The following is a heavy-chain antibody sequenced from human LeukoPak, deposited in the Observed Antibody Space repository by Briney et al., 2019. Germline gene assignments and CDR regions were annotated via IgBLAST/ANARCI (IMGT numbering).Heavy chain of an antibody. D-gene: IGHD4-17*01. Sequence: GRSLRLSCAASGFTFSSYAMHWVRQAPGKGLEWVAVISYDGSNKYYADSVKGRFTISRDNSKNTLYLQMNSLRAEDTAVYYCARVWPETTVTPWYYYGMDVWGQGTTVTVSS. CDR1: GFTFSSYA. J-gene: IGHJ6*02. V-gene: IGHV3-30-3*01. CDR2: ISYDGSNK. CDR3: ARVWPETTVTPWYYYGMDV.